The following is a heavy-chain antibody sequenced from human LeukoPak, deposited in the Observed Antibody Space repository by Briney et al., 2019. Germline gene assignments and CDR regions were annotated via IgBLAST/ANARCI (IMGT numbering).Heavy chain of an antibody. J-gene: IGHJ4*02. D-gene: IGHD3-10*01. CDR3: AREKGRGVISPYFDY. Sequence: GGSLRLSCAASGLTISSNYMNWVRQAPGKGLEWVSVIYSDGTTNYADSVRGRFTISRDNSRNTLYLQMNSLRPEDTAVYYCAREKGRGVISPYFDYWGQGTPVTVSS. CDR1: GLTISSNY. V-gene: IGHV3-53*01. CDR2: IYSDGTT.